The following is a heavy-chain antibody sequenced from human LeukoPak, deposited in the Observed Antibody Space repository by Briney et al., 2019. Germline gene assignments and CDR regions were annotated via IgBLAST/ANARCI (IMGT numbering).Heavy chain of an antibody. D-gene: IGHD3-3*01. V-gene: IGHV4-61*02. CDR1: GDSIVRGGLC. Sequence: AETQSLLCTVSGDSIVRGGLCWNWIRQSAGKGLEWIGCVQSNGNTRYSPSFMRRLSLSVDKSRNQFYLVINSVTAADTAIYFCARDGPQDDFSGRYWFDPWGQGILVIVSS. CDR2: VQSNGNT. J-gene: IGHJ5*01. CDR3: ARDGPQDDFSGRYWFDP.